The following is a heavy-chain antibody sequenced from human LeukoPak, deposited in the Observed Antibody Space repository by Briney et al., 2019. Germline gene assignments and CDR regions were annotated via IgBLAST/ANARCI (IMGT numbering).Heavy chain of an antibody. J-gene: IGHJ3*02. CDR1: GGTFSSYA. CDR3: ARGGFADAFDI. CDR2: IIPILGIA. V-gene: IGHV1-69*04. Sequence: ASVKVSCKASGGTFSSYAISWGRQGPGQGREWMGRIIPILGIANYAQKFQGRVTITADKSTSTAYMELSSLRSEDTAVYYCARGGFADAFDIWGQGTMVTVS.